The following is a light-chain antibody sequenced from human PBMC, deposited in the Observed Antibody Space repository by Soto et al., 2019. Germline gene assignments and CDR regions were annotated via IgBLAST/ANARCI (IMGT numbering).Light chain of an antibody. CDR2: AAS. J-gene: IGKJ5*01. Sequence: IQMTQSPSSLSASVGDRVTITCRASQSISTYLHWYQQKPGKAPNLPIYAASTLQSGVPSRFSGGFSGTEFTLTISSLQPEDFATYYCQQLYRYPITFGQRTRLEIK. CDR3: QQLYRYPIT. V-gene: IGKV1-9*01. CDR1: QSISTY.